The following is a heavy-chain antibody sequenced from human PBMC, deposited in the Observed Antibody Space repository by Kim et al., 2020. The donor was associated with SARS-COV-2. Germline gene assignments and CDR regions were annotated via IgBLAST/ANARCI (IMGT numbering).Heavy chain of an antibody. D-gene: IGHD5-12*01. CDR1: GFIFSTSA. CDR3: AKDRSGYDPWYFDY. V-gene: IGHV3-23*01. Sequence: GGSLRLSCAASGFIFSTSAMSWVRQAPGKGLEWVSAISGSGSRTYYADSVKGRFTISRDNSKNTLYLQMNSLRAEDTAVYFCAKDRSGYDPWYFDYWGQGTLVTVSS. CDR2: ISGSGSRT. J-gene: IGHJ4*02.